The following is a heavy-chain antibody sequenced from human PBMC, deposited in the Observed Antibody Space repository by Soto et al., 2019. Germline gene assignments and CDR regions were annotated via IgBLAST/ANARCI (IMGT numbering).Heavy chain of an antibody. V-gene: IGHV1-69*01. J-gene: IGHJ6*02. Sequence: QVQLVQSGAEVKKPGSSVKVSCKASGGTFSSYAISWVRQAPGQGLEWMGGIIPIFGTANYAQKFQGRVTITADESTSTAYMELSSLRSEDTAVYYCAEGKVRSGYYESYYYYYGMDVWGQGTTVTVSS. CDR2: IIPIFGTA. D-gene: IGHD3-22*01. CDR3: AEGKVRSGYYESYYYYYGMDV. CDR1: GGTFSSYA.